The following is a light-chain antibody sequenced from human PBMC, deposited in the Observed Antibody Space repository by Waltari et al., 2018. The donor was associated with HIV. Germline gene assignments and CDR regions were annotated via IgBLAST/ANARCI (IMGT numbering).Light chain of an antibody. J-gene: IGLJ2*01. V-gene: IGLV2-14*03. CDR2: DVS. Sequence: QSALTQPASVSGSHGQSITISCTGLISDIDGYNYFLWYQQHPSRAPKHMIYDVSNQPMGLSNRFSGSNAGKTAVLTISGLQDEDEADYYCSSYTSSRTKVFGGGTKLTVL. CDR3: SSYTSSRTKV. CDR1: ISDIDGYNY.